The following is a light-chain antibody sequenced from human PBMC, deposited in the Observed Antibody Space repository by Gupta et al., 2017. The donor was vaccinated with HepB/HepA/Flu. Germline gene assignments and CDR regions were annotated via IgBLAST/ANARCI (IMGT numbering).Light chain of an antibody. CDR3: QQSYSTPRYT. Sequence: SQITQSPSSMSASVGDRVTITCRASQSISSYLNWYQEKPGKATKFLIYAAASLQSGVPSGFSGSGSATDFTLTISSMQPEEFATYYCQQSYSTPRYTFGQGTKLEIK. CDR2: AAA. V-gene: IGKV1-39*01. J-gene: IGKJ2*01. CDR1: QSISSY.